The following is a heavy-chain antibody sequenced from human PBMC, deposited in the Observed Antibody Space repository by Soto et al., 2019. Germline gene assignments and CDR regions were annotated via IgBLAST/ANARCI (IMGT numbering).Heavy chain of an antibody. V-gene: IGHV2-5*01. CDR3: AHTLYYCDSSGYYSDY. J-gene: IGHJ4*02. CDR2: IYWNDDK. D-gene: IGHD3-22*01. Sequence: SGPTLVNPTQTLTLTCTFSGFSLSTSGVGVGWIRQPPGKALEWLALIYWNDDKRYSPSLKSRLTITKDTSKNQVVLTMTNMDPVDTATYYCAHTLYYCDSSGYYSDYWGQGTLVTVSS. CDR1: GFSLSTSGVG.